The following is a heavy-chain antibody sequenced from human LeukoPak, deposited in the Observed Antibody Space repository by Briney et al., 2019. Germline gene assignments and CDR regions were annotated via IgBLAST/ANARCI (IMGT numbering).Heavy chain of an antibody. CDR2: ISSSSSTI. V-gene: IGHV3-48*01. Sequence: GGSLRLSCAASRFTFSSYSMNWVRQAPGKGLEWVSYISSSSSTIHYADSVKGRFTISRDNAKNSLYLQMNSLGAEDTAVYYCARWKDDGFDYWGQGTLVTVSS. D-gene: IGHD1-1*01. J-gene: IGHJ4*02. CDR3: ARWKDDGFDY. CDR1: RFTFSSYS.